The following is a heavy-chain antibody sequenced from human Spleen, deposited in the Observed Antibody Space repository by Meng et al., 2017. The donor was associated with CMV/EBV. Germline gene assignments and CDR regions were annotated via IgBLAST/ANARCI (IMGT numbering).Heavy chain of an antibody. CDR2: IQVIGHT. CDR1: GASIKHYN. D-gene: IGHD3-16*01. J-gene: IGHJ4*02. V-gene: IGHV4-4*07. Sequence: QVQLQESGPGMVKPSQTLSLTCIVSGASIKHYNWNWVRQPAGQGLEWIGLIQVIGHTVYNPSLKSRVTVSLDASKSQFSLTLNSVTAADTATYYCAGSRPGGGACDYWGQGILVTVSS. CDR3: AGSRPGGGACDY.